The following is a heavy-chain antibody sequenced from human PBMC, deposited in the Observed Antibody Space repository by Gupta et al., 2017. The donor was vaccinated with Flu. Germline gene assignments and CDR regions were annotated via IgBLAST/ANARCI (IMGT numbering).Heavy chain of an antibody. Sequence: EVQLLESGGGLVTLGGSLRLSCAASGFTFSSYDLIGVSPATGQGLGGVSSIIAGSGNTYYADSVKGRFTISRDNAKNALYLQMNSLRAEDTAIYFSANRSDFSNFDYWGQGTLVTVSS. CDR1: GFTFSSYD. CDR2: IIAGSGNT. V-gene: IGHV3-23*01. CDR3: ANRSDFSNFDY. J-gene: IGHJ4*02. D-gene: IGHD3-16*02.